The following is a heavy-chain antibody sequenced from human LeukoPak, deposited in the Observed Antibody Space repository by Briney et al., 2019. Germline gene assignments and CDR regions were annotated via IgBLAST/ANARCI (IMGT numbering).Heavy chain of an antibody. Sequence: GGSLRLSFAASGFTFSSYSMNWVRQAPGKGLEWVSSISSSSSYIYYADSVKGRFTISRDNAKNSLYLQMNSLRAEDTAVYYCARADYYYYYMDVWGKGTTVTVSS. CDR2: ISSSSSYI. V-gene: IGHV3-21*01. J-gene: IGHJ6*03. CDR3: ARADYYYYYMDV. CDR1: GFTFSSYS.